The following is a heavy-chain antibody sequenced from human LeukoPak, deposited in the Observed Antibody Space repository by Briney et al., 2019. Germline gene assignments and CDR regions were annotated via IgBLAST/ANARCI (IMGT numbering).Heavy chain of an antibody. D-gene: IGHD3-10*01. CDR3: ARSGSGSDKYYYYYYYMDV. J-gene: IGHJ6*03. V-gene: IGHV4-34*01. CDR1: GGSFSGYY. Sequence: SETLSLTCAVYGGSFSGYYWSWIRQPPGKGLEWIGEINHSGSTNYNPSLKSRVTISVDTSKNQFSLKLSSVTAADTAVYYCARSGSGSDKYYYYYYYMDVWGKGTTVTISS. CDR2: INHSGST.